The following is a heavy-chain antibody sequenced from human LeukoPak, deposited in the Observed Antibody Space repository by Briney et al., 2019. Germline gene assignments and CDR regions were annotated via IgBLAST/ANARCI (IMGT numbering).Heavy chain of an antibody. V-gene: IGHV4-59*01. CDR2: IYNSGGT. CDR3: ARAGSGYSFDI. D-gene: IGHD3-22*01. J-gene: IGHJ3*02. CDR1: GDSISSYY. Sequence: NPSETLSLTCTVSGDSISSYYWSWIRQPPGKGLEWIGYIYNSGGTAYNPSLKSRVTMSVDTSKNQFSLKLSSVTGADTAVYYCARAGSGYSFDIWGQGTMVTVSS.